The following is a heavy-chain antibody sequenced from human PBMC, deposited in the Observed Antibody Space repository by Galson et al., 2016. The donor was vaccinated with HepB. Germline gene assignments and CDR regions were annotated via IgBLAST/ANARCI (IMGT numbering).Heavy chain of an antibody. Sequence: QSGAEVKKPGESLKISCKGPGYIFTNYWIGWVRQMPGKGLEWLGIIYVDDSDTKYSPPFQGQVTISADRSISTAYLQWSSLKASDTGMYYCAALSRHDSRSGFDYWGQGTLVTVSS. CDR1: GYIFTNYW. CDR3: AALSRHDSRSGFDY. D-gene: IGHD3-3*01. J-gene: IGHJ4*02. V-gene: IGHV5-51*01. CDR2: IYVDDSDT.